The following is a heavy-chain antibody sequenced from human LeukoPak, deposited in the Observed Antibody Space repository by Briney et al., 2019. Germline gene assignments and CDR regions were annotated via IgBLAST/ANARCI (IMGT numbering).Heavy chain of an antibody. D-gene: IGHD6-19*01. CDR1: GFTFSSYW. J-gene: IGHJ4*02. Sequence: PGGSLRLSCAAAGFTFSSYWMSWVRKAPGNGLGWVAIIQQDGSAKYNVDSVNGRFTISRHNAKNSLHLQMNSQRAEDTAVYYCARDFGSVAGIGYWVQGTLVTVSS. CDR2: IQQDGSAK. CDR3: ARDFGSVAGIGY. V-gene: IGHV3-7*01.